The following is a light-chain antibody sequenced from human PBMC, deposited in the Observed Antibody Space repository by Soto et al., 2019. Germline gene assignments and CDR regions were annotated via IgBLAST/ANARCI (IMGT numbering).Light chain of an antibody. Sequence: EIVLTQSPGTLSLSPGERATLSCRASQSVSSSYLAWYQQKPSQAPRLLIYGASSRATGIPDRFSGSGSGTDFALTITRLEPEDFAVYYCQQYGSSPPRTFGQGTKVDIK. CDR3: QQYGSSPPRT. V-gene: IGKV3-20*01. CDR1: QSVSSSY. J-gene: IGKJ1*01. CDR2: GAS.